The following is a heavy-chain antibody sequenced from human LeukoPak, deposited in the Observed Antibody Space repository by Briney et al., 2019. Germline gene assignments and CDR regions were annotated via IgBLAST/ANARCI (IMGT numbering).Heavy chain of an antibody. J-gene: IGHJ5*02. D-gene: IGHD2-15*01. V-gene: IGHV1-2*02. CDR1: GYTFTGYY. Sequence: ASVEVSGKASGYTFTGYYMHWVRQAPGQGLGWMGWINPNSGGTNYAQKFQGRVTMTRDTSISTAYMELSRLRSDDTAVYYCARLEGVAATGTNWFDPWGQGTLVTVSS. CDR2: INPNSGGT. CDR3: ARLEGVAATGTNWFDP.